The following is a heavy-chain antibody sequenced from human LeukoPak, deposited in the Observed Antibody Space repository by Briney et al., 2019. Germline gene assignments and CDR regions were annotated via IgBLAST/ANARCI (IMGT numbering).Heavy chain of an antibody. CDR1: GYTFTSYA. Sequence: ASVKVSCKASGYTFTSYAMHWVRQAPGQRLEWMGWINAGNGNTKYSQKFQGRVTITRDTSASTAYMELSSLRSEDAAVYYCARSDDRSGAFDIWGQGTMVTVSS. J-gene: IGHJ3*02. V-gene: IGHV1-3*01. CDR3: ARSDDRSGAFDI. D-gene: IGHD3-22*01. CDR2: INAGNGNT.